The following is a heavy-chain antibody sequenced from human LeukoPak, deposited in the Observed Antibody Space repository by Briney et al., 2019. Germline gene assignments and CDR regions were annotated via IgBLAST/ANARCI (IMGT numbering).Heavy chain of an antibody. Sequence: SGGSLRLSCAASGFTFSNYAMSWVRQAPGKGPEWVSGVRGRGSTFYSDSVKGRFTISRDNTKNTVRLQMNSLRADDTAVYYCAKEEAEVGRPNFHSWGQGTLVTDSS. J-gene: IGHJ4*02. V-gene: IGHV3-23*01. CDR2: VRGRGST. CDR1: GFTFSNYA. CDR3: AKEEAEVGRPNFHS.